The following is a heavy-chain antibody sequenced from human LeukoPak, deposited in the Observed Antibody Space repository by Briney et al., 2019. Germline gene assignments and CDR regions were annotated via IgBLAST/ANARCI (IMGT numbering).Heavy chain of an antibody. CDR2: ISAYNGNT. CDR1: GYTFTSYG. CDR3: ARVGSGWDYMDV. V-gene: IGHV1-18*01. D-gene: IGHD3-10*01. J-gene: IGHJ6*03. Sequence: ASLKASCKASGYTFTSYGISWVRQAPGQGLEWMGWISAYNGNTNYAQKLQGRVTMTTDTSTSTAYMELRRLRSDDTAVYYCARVGSGWDYMDVWGKGTTVTVSS.